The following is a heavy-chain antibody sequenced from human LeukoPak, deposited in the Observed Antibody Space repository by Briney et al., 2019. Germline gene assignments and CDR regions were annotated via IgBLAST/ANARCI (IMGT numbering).Heavy chain of an antibody. Sequence: SQTLSLTCTISGGSISSGSYYWSWIRQPAGKGLEWIWRIYTSGSTNYNPSLKSRVTISVDPSKNQFSLKLSSVTAADTAVYYCARVGGDYDILTGYRYNWFDPWGQGTLVTVSS. D-gene: IGHD3-9*01. CDR1: GGSISSGSYY. CDR3: ARVGGDYDILTGYRYNWFDP. J-gene: IGHJ5*02. CDR2: IYTSGST. V-gene: IGHV4-61*02.